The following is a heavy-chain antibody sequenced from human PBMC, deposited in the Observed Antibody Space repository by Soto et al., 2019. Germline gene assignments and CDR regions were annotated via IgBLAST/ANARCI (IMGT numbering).Heavy chain of an antibody. V-gene: IGHV3-21*01. D-gene: IGHD2-15*01. Sequence: EVQLVESGGGLVKPGGSLRLSCAASGFTFSSYSTNWVRQAPGKGLEWVSSISSSSSYIYYADSVKGRFTISRDNAKNSLYLQMNSLRAEDTAVYYCARGLHCSGGSCVFDYWGQGTLVTVSS. CDR2: ISSSSSYI. CDR3: ARGLHCSGGSCVFDY. CDR1: GFTFSSYS. J-gene: IGHJ4*02.